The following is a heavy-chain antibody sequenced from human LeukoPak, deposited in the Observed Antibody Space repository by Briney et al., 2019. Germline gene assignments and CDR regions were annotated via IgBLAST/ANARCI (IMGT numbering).Heavy chain of an antibody. Sequence: GSLRLSCAASGFTFSTYAMSWVRQPPGKGLEWIGEINHSGSTNYNPSLKSRVTISVDTSKNQFSLKLSSVTAADTAVYYCARGTSGYCSGGSCYSGFDYWGQGTLVTVSS. CDR3: ARGTSGYCSGGSCYSGFDY. V-gene: IGHV4-34*01. CDR1: GFTFSTYA. CDR2: INHSGST. J-gene: IGHJ4*02. D-gene: IGHD2-15*01.